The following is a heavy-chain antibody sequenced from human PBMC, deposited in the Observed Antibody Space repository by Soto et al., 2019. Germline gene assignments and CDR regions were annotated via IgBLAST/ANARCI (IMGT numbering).Heavy chain of an antibody. CDR2: IKSKTDGGTT. V-gene: IGHV3-15*01. CDR3: TTEYSYGVGFDY. J-gene: IGHJ4*02. CDR1: GFTFSNAW. D-gene: IGHD5-18*01. Sequence: EVQLVESGGGLVKPGGSLRLSCAASGFTFSNAWMSWVRQAPGKGLEWVGRIKSKTDGGTTDYAAPVKGRFTISRDDSKNTLYLQMNSLKTEDTAVYYCTTEYSYGVGFDYWGQGTLVTVSS.